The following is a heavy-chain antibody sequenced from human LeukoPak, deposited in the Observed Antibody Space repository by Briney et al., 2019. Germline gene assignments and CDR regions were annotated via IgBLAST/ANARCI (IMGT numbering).Heavy chain of an antibody. CDR1: GFTFSSYG. V-gene: IGHV3-30*18. CDR3: AKDSSRSFMDV. CDR2: ISYDGSNK. Sequence: GGSLRLSCAASGFTFSSYGMHWVRQAPGKGLEWVAVISYDGSNKYYADSVKGRFTISRDNSKNTLYLQMNSLRAEDTAVYYCAKDSSRSFMDVWGKGTTVTVSS. J-gene: IGHJ6*03. D-gene: IGHD2-2*01.